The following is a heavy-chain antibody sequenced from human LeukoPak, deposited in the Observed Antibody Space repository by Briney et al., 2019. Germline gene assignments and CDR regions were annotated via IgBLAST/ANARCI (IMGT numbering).Heavy chain of an antibody. D-gene: IGHD3-22*01. CDR2: ISYDGSNK. Sequence: GGSLRLSCAASGFTFSSYAMHWVRQAPGKGLEWVAVISYDGSNKYYADSVKGRFTISRDNSKNTLYLQMNSLKTEDTAVYYCTSQPYYYDSSGYSYYYYYMDVWGKGTTVTISS. J-gene: IGHJ6*03. CDR1: GFTFSSYA. CDR3: TSQPYYYDSSGYSYYYYYMDV. V-gene: IGHV3-30*04.